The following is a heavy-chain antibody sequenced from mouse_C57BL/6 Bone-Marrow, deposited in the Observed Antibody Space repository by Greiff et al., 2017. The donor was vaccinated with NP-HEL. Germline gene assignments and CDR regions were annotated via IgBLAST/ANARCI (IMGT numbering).Heavy chain of an antibody. J-gene: IGHJ1*03. CDR1: GYTFTDYE. D-gene: IGHD2-3*01. Sequence: QVQLQQSGAELVRPGASVTLSCKASGYTFTDYEMHWVKQTPVHGLEWIGAIDPETGGPAYNQKFKGKAILTADKSSSTAYMELRSLTSEDSAVYYCTRDGYYIYWYFDVWGTGTTVTVSS. V-gene: IGHV1-15*01. CDR2: IDPETGGP. CDR3: TRDGYYIYWYFDV.